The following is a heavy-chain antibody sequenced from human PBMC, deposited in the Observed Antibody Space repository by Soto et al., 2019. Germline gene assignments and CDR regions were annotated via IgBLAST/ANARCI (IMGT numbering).Heavy chain of an antibody. CDR1: SAPITKYY. J-gene: IGHJ5*02. V-gene: IGHV4-4*09. CDR3: GRLQNFITWCSAS. Sequence: SETLSLTCTVSSAPITKYYWGWVRQAPGRGLEWIGFTHHSGYISYSPSLKSRVTMSVDPSNNQVSLKLTSVTAADTAVYYSGRLQNFITWCSASWGQGALVTVSS. CDR2: THHSGYI. D-gene: IGHD3-10*01.